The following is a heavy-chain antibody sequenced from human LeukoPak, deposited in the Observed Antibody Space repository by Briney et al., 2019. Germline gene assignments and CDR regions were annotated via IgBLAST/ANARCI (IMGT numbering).Heavy chain of an antibody. CDR2: ISYDGSNK. Sequence: PGRSLRLSCAASGFTFSSYAMHWVRQAPCKGLEWVAVISYDGSNKYYADSVKGRFTISRDNSKNTLYLQMNSLRAEDTAVYYCARDPSYGDYGTYFDYWGQGTLVTVSS. CDR3: ARDPSYGDYGTYFDY. J-gene: IGHJ4*02. D-gene: IGHD4-17*01. V-gene: IGHV3-30-3*01. CDR1: GFTFSSYA.